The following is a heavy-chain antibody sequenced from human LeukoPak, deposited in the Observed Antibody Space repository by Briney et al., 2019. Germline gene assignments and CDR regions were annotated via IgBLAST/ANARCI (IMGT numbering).Heavy chain of an antibody. Sequence: GGSLRLSCAAPGFTVSSNYMSWVRQAPGKGLEWVSVIYSGGSTYYADSVKGRFTISRDNSKNTLYLQMNSLRAEDTAVYYCARDLAVADLDYWGQGTLVTVSS. CDR3: ARDLAVADLDY. V-gene: IGHV3-66*01. CDR2: IYSGGST. J-gene: IGHJ4*02. D-gene: IGHD6-19*01. CDR1: GFTVSSNY.